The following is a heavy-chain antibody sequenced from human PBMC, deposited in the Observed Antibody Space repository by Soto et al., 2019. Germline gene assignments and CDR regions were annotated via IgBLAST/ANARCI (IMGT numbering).Heavy chain of an antibody. CDR1: GGSFSGYY. CDR2: IYHSGST. V-gene: IGHV4-34*01. Sequence: SETLSLTCAVYGGSFSGYYWSWIRQPPGKGLEWIGEIYHSGSTNYNPSLKSRVTISVDKSKNQFSLKLSSVTAADTAVYYCARGPDYYYYGMDVWGQGTTVTVSS. CDR3: ARGPDYYYYGMDV. J-gene: IGHJ6*02.